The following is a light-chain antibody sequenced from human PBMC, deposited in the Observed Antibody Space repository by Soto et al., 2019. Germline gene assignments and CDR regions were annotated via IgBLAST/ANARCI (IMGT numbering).Light chain of an antibody. CDR1: SSNIGAGYD. V-gene: IGLV1-40*01. J-gene: IGLJ2*01. CDR3: LSFDSRLSVV. CDR2: GNT. Sequence: VLTQPPSVSGAPGQRVTISCTVSSSNIGAGYDVHWYQQLPGRAPKLLIYGNTNRPSGVPDRFSGSKSGTSASLAITGLQAEDEADYYCLSFDSRLSVVFGGGTKVTVL.